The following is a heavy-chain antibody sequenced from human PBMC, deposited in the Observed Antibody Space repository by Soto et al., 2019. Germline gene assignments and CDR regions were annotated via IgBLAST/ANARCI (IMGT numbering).Heavy chain of an antibody. D-gene: IGHD6-13*01. V-gene: IGHV1-2*04. CDR1: GYTFTGYY. CDR2: INPNSGGT. Sequence: GASVKVSCKASGYTFTGYYMHWVRQAPGQGLEWMGWINPNSGGTNYAQKFQGWVTMTRDTPISTAYMELSRLRSDDTAVYYCARAFTSAGYSSQGDYYYGMDVWGQGTTVTVSS. CDR3: ARAFTSAGYSSQGDYYYGMDV. J-gene: IGHJ6*02.